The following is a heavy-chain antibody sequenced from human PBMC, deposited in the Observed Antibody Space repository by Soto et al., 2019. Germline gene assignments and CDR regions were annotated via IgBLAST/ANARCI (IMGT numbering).Heavy chain of an antibody. J-gene: IGHJ4*02. Sequence: EVQLVESGGGLVQPGGSLRLSCSASGFTFSSYSMNWVRQAPGKELEWLSYISGSGNTMYYADSVKVRFTIARDNAQKSLYLQLNNLRDDDTAMYYCARDPKSGNQKLYFDYWGQGTLVTVSS. CDR1: GFTFSSYS. V-gene: IGHV3-48*02. CDR2: ISGSGNTM. D-gene: IGHD4-4*01. CDR3: ARDPKSGNQKLYFDY.